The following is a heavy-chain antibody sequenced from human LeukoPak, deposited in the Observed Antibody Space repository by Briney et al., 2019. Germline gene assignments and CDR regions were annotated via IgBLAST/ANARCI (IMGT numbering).Heavy chain of an antibody. CDR1: GFTFSRYG. CDR3: AKYRSRFDY. J-gene: IGHJ4*02. V-gene: IGHV3-30*18. D-gene: IGHD6-13*01. Sequence: GGSLRHSCAASGFTFSRYGMHWVHQAPGYGLEWVAVISYDGSNKYYADSVKGRFTISRDNSKNTLYLQMNSLRAEDTAVYYCAKYRSRFDYCGQGTLVTVSS. CDR2: ISYDGSNK.